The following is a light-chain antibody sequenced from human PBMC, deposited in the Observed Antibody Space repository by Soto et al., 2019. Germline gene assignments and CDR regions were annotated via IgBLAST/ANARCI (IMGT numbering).Light chain of an antibody. CDR3: PSSDICLSA. Sequence: QSVLTQPPSVSGAPGQRDNLSCTGGRSNIWAACGEHWYLQLRGTAPELLIYDSLNRPSGVPDRFSGSESGTSASLAITGLEADDEADFYCPSSDICLSAIETGTKVTVL. V-gene: IGLV1-40*01. CDR1: RSNIWAACG. J-gene: IGLJ1*01. CDR2: DSL.